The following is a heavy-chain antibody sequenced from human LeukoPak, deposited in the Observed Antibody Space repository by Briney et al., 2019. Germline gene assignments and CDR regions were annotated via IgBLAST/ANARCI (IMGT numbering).Heavy chain of an antibody. Sequence: GRSLRLSCAASGFTFSNYGMHWVRQAPGKGLEWVAVISYDGSNKYYAGSVKGRFTISRDNSKNTLYLQMNSLRAEDTAVYYCAKDKYSGSYGPLDYWGQGTLVTVSS. CDR3: AKDKYSGSYGPLDY. D-gene: IGHD1-26*01. CDR1: GFTFSNYG. V-gene: IGHV3-30*18. CDR2: ISYDGSNK. J-gene: IGHJ4*02.